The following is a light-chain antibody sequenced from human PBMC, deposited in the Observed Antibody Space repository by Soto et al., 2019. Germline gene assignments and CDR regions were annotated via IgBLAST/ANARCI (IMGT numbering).Light chain of an antibody. CDR3: QQYDRWPVT. CDR2: GAS. V-gene: IGKV3-15*01. CDR1: QSVTTN. Sequence: EVVMTQSPATLSVSPGERVTFSCMASQSVTTNLAWYQHKPGQSPRLLISGASTGASGIPPRFSGSGSGTEFTLTIDRLQSADFAVYYCQQYDRWPVTFGGGTKVYIK. J-gene: IGKJ4*01.